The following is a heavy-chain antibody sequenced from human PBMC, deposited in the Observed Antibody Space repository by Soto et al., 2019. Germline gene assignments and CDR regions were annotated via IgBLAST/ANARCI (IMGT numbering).Heavy chain of an antibody. Sequence: SGPTLVYPQRTLVMTFAFAGCGLSRKGISSRWTRQPPGKALEFLALIDWEEEKFSSPSLRTRLTVSKDTSKSQVVLTLTNVDPVDTATYYCTRSTNWNYEYYFDYWGQANLVTGSS. CDR3: TRSTNWNYEYYFDY. V-gene: IGHV2-70*01. J-gene: IGHJ4*02. CDR2: IDWEEEK. D-gene: IGHD1-7*01. CDR1: GCGLSRKGIS.